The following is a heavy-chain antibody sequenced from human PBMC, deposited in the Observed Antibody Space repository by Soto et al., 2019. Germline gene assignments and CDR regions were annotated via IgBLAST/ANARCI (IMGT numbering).Heavy chain of an antibody. CDR2: IYYSGST. Sequence: SETLSLTCTVSGGSISSDYWSWIRQPPGKGLEWIGYIYYSGSTNYNPSLKSRVTISVDTSKNQFSLKLSSVTAADTAVYYCARVRDSSSWSGSTDWFDPWGQGTLVTVSS. V-gene: IGHV4-59*01. J-gene: IGHJ5*02. CDR3: ARVRDSSSWSGSTDWFDP. D-gene: IGHD6-13*01. CDR1: GGSISSDY.